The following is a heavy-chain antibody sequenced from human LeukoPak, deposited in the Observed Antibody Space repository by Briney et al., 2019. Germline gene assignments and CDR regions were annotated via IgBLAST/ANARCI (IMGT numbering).Heavy chain of an antibody. J-gene: IGHJ4*02. CDR1: GFTVSNNY. Sequence: PGGSLRLSCAASGFTVSNNYMSWVRHAPGEGLEWVSVIYSGGSTYYADSVKGRFTISRDNSKNTLYLQMDSLRAEDTAVYYCARVTYYYDSSGYSDYWGQGTLVTVSS. D-gene: IGHD3-22*01. CDR2: IYSGGST. V-gene: IGHV3-53*01. CDR3: ARVTYYYDSSGYSDY.